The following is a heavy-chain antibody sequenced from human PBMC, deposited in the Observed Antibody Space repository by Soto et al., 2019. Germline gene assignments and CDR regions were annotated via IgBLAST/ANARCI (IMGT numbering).Heavy chain of an antibody. CDR3: TTGPPTYYDILTGYYLDY. D-gene: IGHD3-9*01. Sequence: EVQLVESGGGLVKPGGSLRLSCAASGFTFSNAWMSWVRQAPGKGLEWVGRIKSKTDGGTTDYAAPVKGRFTISRDDSKNTLYLQMNSLKTEDPAVYYCTTGPPTYYDILTGYYLDYWGQGTLVTVSS. V-gene: IGHV3-15*01. CDR1: GFTFSNAW. J-gene: IGHJ4*02. CDR2: IKSKTDGGTT.